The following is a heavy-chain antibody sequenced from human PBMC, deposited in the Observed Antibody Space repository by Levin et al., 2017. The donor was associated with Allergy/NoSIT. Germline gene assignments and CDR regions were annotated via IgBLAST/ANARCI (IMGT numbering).Heavy chain of an antibody. CDR3: ARGGLARYDAFDI. CDR2: IYPGDSDT. J-gene: IGHJ3*02. V-gene: IGHV5-51*01. CDR1: GYSFTSYW. D-gene: IGHD3/OR15-3a*01. Sequence: KVSCKGSGYSFTSYWIGWVRQMPGKGLEWMGIIYPGDSDTRYSPSFQGQVTISADKSISTAYLQWSSLKASDTAMYYCARGGLARYDAFDIWGQGTMVTVSS.